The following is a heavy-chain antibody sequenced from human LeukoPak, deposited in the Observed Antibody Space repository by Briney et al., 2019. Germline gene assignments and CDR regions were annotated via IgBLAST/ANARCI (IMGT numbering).Heavy chain of an antibody. V-gene: IGHV1-18*01. CDR1: GYTLTNLG. Sequence: ASVKVSCKASGYTLTNLGISWVRQAPGQGLEWMGWISFKNGNTNSAQKVQGRVTMTTDTSTSTAYMELVSLRSDDTAVYYCAKGGSTRPWSFDIWGQGTMVTVSS. CDR2: ISFKNGNT. CDR3: AKGGSTRPWSFDI. D-gene: IGHD2-2*01. J-gene: IGHJ3*02.